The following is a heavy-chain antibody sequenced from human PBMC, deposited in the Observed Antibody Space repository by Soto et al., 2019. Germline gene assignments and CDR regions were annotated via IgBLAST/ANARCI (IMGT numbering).Heavy chain of an antibody. J-gene: IGHJ6*02. CDR3: AKEILYSNYYYGMDV. V-gene: IGHV3-30*18. Sequence: HPGGSLRLSCAASGFTFSSYGMHWVRQAPGKGLEWVAVISYDGSNKYYADSVKGRFTISRDNSKNTLYLQMNSLRAEDTAVYYCAKEILYSNYYYGMDVWGQGTTVTVSS. CDR1: GFTFSSYG. D-gene: IGHD4-4*01. CDR2: ISYDGSNK.